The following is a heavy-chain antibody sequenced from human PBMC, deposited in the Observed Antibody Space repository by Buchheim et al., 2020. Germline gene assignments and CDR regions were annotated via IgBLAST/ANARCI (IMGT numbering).Heavy chain of an antibody. V-gene: IGHV3-23*04. Sequence: EVQLVESGGDLVKPGESLRLSCAASGFTFSNYAMRWVRQAPGKGLEWVSEISGSGGSTYYADSVKGRFTISRDNSKNTLHLQMSSLRAEDTAIYYCAARSDYWGQGTL. CDR3: AARSDY. CDR1: GFTFSNYA. J-gene: IGHJ4*02. CDR2: ISGSGGST.